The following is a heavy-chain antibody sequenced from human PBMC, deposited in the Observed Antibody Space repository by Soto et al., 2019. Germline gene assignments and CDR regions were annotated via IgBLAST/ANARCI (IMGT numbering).Heavy chain of an antibody. V-gene: IGHV4-31*03. CDR3: ARDSSRHSGTVDP. Sequence: TLSLTCTVSGGSISSGGYYWSWIRQHPGKGLEWIGYIYYSGSTYYNPSLKSRVTISVDTSKNQFSLKLSSVTAADTAVYYCARDSSRHSGTVDPWGQGTLVTVSS. CDR2: IYYSGST. D-gene: IGHD6-13*01. CDR1: GGSISSGGYY. J-gene: IGHJ5*02.